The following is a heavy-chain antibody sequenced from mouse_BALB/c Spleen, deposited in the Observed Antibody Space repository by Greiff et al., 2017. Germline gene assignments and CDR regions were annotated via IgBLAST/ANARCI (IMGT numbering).Heavy chain of an antibody. D-gene: IGHD2-4*01. Sequence: EVQLVESGGGLVQPGGSRKLSCAASGFTFSSFGMHWVRQAPEKGLEWVAYIRSGSSTIYYADTVKGRFTISRDNPKNTLFLQMTSLRSEDTAMYYCARGDDYDGRPPYAMDYWGQGTSVTVSS. CDR1: GFTFSSFG. CDR3: ARGDDYDGRPPYAMDY. V-gene: IGHV5-17*02. J-gene: IGHJ4*01. CDR2: IRSGSSTI.